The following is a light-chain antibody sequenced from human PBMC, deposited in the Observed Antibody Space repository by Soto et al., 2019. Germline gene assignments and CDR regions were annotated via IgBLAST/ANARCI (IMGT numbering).Light chain of an antibody. CDR2: GAS. J-gene: IGKJ2*01. V-gene: IGKV3-20*01. Sequence: EIVLTQSPGTLSLSPGERATLSCRASQSVSSSYLGWYQQKPGQAPRLLIYGASSRATGLPDRFSGSGSGTDFTLIISRLDPEDFAVYYCQQYGGSSLYTFGQGTKLEIK. CDR1: QSVSSSY. CDR3: QQYGGSSLYT.